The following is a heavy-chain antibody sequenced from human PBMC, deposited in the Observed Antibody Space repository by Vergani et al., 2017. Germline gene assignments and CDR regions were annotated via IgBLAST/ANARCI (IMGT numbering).Heavy chain of an antibody. D-gene: IGHD1/OR15-1a*01. Sequence: QVQLQESGPGLVKPSETLSLTCTVSGGSISSYYWSWIRQPAGQGLEWIGRIYTSGSTNYNPSLKSRVTMSVDTSKNQFSLKLSSVTAADTAVYYCARDRFEQDYYYYYMDVWGKGTTVTVSS. CDR1: GGSISSYY. J-gene: IGHJ6*03. CDR2: IYTSGST. V-gene: IGHV4-4*07. CDR3: ARDRFEQDYYYYYMDV.